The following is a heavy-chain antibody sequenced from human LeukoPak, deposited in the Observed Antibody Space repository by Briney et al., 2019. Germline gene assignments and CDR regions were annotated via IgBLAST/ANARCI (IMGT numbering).Heavy chain of an antibody. J-gene: IGHJ5*01. CDR2: ISANNGNT. D-gene: IGHD6-19*01. Sequence: ASVKVSCKASGGTFSSYAISWVRQAPGQGLEWMGRISANNGNTNYTQKVQGRVTMTTDTSTATAYMELRSLRSDDTAVYYCARDAPNSRGWFVYWGQGTLVTVSS. V-gene: IGHV1-18*01. CDR3: ARDAPNSRGWFVY. CDR1: GGTFSSYA.